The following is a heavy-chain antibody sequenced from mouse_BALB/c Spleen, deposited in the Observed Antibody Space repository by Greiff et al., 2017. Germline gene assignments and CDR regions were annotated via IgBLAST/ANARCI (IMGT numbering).Heavy chain of an antibody. J-gene: IGHJ2*01. CDR3: AREAYSISYYFDY. D-gene: IGHD2-10*01. V-gene: IGHV7-3*02. CDR2: IRNKANGYTT. CDR1: GFTFTDYY. Sequence: EVHLVESGGGLVQPGGSLRLSCATSGFTFTDYYMSWVRQPPGKALEWLGFIRNKANGYTTEYSASVKGRFTISRDNSQSILYLQMNTLRAEDSATYYCAREAYSISYYFDYWGQGTTLTVSS.